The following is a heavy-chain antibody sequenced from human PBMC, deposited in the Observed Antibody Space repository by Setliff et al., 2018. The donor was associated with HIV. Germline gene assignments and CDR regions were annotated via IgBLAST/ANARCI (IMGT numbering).Heavy chain of an antibody. J-gene: IGHJ3*02. CDR1: GFTFNTYA. D-gene: IGHD4-4*01. V-gene: IGHV3-30*02. CDR3: AKDGDYRNGDYDAFDI. CDR2: IRNDESSE. Sequence: GGSLRLSCAASGFTFNTYAMHWVRQAPGKGLEWVAFIRNDESSEYYADSVKGRVSISRDNSKNTVDLHMNSLRTEDTAVYYCAKDGDYRNGDYDAFDIWGLGTMVTVSS.